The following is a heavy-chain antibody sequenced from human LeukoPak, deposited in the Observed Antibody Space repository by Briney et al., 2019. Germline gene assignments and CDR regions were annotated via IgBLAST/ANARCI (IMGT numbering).Heavy chain of an antibody. D-gene: IGHD3-22*01. CDR1: GDSVSSNSAT. V-gene: IGHV6-1*01. CDR2: TYYRSKWYN. Sequence: SQTLSLTCAISGDSVSSNSATWTWIRQSPSRGLEWLGRTYYRSKWYNDYAVSMKSRITINPDTSKNQFSLQLSSVTPEDTAVYYCARGRDYYDSSGYYAGYYGMDVWGQGTTVTVSS. J-gene: IGHJ6*02. CDR3: ARGRDYYDSSGYYAGYYGMDV.